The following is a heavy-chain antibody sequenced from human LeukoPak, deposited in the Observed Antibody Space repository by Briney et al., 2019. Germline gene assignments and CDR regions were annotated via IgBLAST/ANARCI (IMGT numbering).Heavy chain of an antibody. CDR2: MSPGGSAT. J-gene: IGHJ4*02. V-gene: IGHV3-74*01. CDR1: GFTFRDFW. CDR3: ARDMWGTFDY. D-gene: IGHD7-27*01. Sequence: GGSLRLSCAASGFTFRDFWMHWVRQAPGKGPVWVSRMSPGGSATYCADSVKGRFTISRDNAENTMYLQMSSLRAEDTAVYYCARDMWGTFDYWGQGALVTVSS.